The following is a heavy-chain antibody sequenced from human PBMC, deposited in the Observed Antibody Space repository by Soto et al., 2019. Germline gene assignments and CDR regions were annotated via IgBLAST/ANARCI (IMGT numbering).Heavy chain of an antibody. V-gene: IGHV3-48*01. CDR2: ITSSSRTI. CDR1: GFTLSSYA. CDR3: ARTNFYSDYMDV. Sequence: EVQLVESGGGFVQPGGSLRLSCAASGFTLSSYAMNWVRQAPGKGLEWVSYITSSSRTIYYADSVKGRFTISRDNAKNSLYLQMNRLRAEDTAVYYCARTNFYSDYMDVWGKGTTGTVS. J-gene: IGHJ6*03.